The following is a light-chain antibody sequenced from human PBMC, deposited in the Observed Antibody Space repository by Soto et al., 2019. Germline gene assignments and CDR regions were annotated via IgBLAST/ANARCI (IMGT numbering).Light chain of an antibody. CDR3: QQRSNWPLT. J-gene: IGKJ4*01. CDR2: DTS. CDR1: QSLSGNY. V-gene: IGKV3D-20*02. Sequence: EIVSTQPPVTLSLSPGERATLSCRASQSLSGNYLAWYQQKPGQAPRLLIYDTSSRATGIPARFSGSGSGTDFTLTISSLEPEDFAVYYCQQRSNWPLTFGGGTKVDIK.